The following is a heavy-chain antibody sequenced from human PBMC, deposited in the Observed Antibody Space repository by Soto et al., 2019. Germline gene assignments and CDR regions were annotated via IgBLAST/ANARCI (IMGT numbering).Heavy chain of an antibody. CDR3: ARVLLELGYCSGGSCYRDRPYFDY. CDR2: IIPIVGRT. Sequence: ASVKVSCKASGYTFTSYYMHWVRQAPGQGLEWMGIIIPIVGRTSYAQKFQGRVTITTDTSTSTAYMELSSLRSEDTAVYYCARVLLELGYCSGGSCYRDRPYFDYWGQGTLVTVSS. V-gene: IGHV1-46*01. J-gene: IGHJ4*02. CDR1: GYTFTSYY. D-gene: IGHD2-15*01.